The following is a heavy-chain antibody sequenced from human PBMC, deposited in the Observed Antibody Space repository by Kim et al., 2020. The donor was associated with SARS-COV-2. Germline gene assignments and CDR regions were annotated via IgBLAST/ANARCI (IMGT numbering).Heavy chain of an antibody. D-gene: IGHD3-10*01. CDR3: ARDIGATYGSGQYYTPFEY. CDR2: ISVYNGNI. Sequence: ASVKVSCKASGYTFTTSGVSWVRQAPGQGLEWMGWISVYNGNINYAQNLQGRVSMTTDISTGTAYMELRSLRSDDTAVYYCARDIGATYGSGQYYTPFEYWGQGTLVSVSS. J-gene: IGHJ4*02. V-gene: IGHV1-18*04. CDR1: GYTFTTSG.